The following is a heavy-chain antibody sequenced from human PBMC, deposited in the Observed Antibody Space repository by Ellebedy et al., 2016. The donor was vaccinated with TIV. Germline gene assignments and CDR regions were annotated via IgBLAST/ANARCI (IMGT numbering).Heavy chain of an antibody. V-gene: IGHV1-18*04. D-gene: IGHD3-10*01. CDR2: ISAYNGNT. Sequence: ASVKVSCKASGYTFTSYGISWVRQAPGQGLEWMGWISAYNGNTNYAQKLQGRVTMTTDTSTSTAYMELRSLRSDDTAVYYCASCSYYGSGKTDALYYYGMDVWGQGTTVTVSS. CDR3: ASCSYYGSGKTDALYYYGMDV. J-gene: IGHJ6*02. CDR1: GYTFTSYG.